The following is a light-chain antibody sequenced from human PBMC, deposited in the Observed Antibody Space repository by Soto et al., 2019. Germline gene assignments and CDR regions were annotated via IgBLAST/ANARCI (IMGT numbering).Light chain of an antibody. J-gene: IGKJ2*01. CDR2: GAS. Sequence: EIEMTQSPATLSVSPGERATISCRASQSVSSNLAWYQQKPGQAPTLLIYGASARATGIPARFSGSGSGTEFTLTISSLQSEDFAVYYCQHYNHSPFTFGQGTKLEIK. CDR1: QSVSSN. CDR3: QHYNHSPFT. V-gene: IGKV3-15*01.